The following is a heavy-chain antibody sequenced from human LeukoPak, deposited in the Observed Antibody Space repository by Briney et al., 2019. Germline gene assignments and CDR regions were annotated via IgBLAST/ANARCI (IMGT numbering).Heavy chain of an antibody. CDR3: ARESTGFDP. CDR2: TSTDGGIK. V-gene: IGHV3-30-3*01. D-gene: IGHD1-1*01. J-gene: IGHJ5*02. CDR1: GFTFSSYD. Sequence: PGGSLRLSCVASGFTFSSYDMHWVRRAPGRGLEWVAVTSTDGGIKLYADYVKGRFTISRDNAKNSLYLQMNSLRAEDTAVYYCARESTGFDPWGQGALVTVSS.